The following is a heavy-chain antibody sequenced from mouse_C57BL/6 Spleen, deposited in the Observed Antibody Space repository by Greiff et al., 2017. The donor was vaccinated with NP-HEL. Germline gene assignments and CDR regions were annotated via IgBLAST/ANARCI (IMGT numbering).Heavy chain of an antibody. CDR1: GFTFSDYG. Sequence: DVMLVESGGGLVKPGGSLKLSCAASGFTFSDYGMHWVRQAPEKGLEWVAYISSGSSTIYYADTVKGRFTISRDNAKNTLFLQMTSLRSEDTAMYYCARDSNLYAMDYWGQGTSVTVSS. D-gene: IGHD4-1*01. J-gene: IGHJ4*01. V-gene: IGHV5-17*01. CDR2: ISSGSSTI. CDR3: ARDSNLYAMDY.